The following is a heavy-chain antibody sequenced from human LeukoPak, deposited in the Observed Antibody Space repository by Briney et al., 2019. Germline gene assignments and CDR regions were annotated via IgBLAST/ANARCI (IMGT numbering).Heavy chain of an antibody. V-gene: IGHV1-18*01. CDR3: AREPYCGGDCSIRYFQH. J-gene: IGHJ1*01. CDR1: GYTFTGYG. CDR2: ISAYNGNT. D-gene: IGHD2-21*02. Sequence: PRASVKVSCKASGYTFTGYGISWVRRAPGQGLEWMGWISAYNGNTNYAQKLQGRVTMTTDTSTSTAYTELRSLRSDDTAVYYCAREPYCGGDCSIRYFQHWGQGTLVTVSS.